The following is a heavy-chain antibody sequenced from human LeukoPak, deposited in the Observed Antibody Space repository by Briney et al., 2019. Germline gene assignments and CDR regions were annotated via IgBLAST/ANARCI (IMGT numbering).Heavy chain of an antibody. CDR1: GGSISSSSYY. J-gene: IGHJ4*02. Sequence: PSETLSLTCTVSGGSISSSSYYWGWIRQPPGKGLEWIGSIYYSGSTYYNPSLKSRVTISVDTSKNQFSLKLSSVTAADTAVYYCARDLGEAAASDYWGQGTLVTVSS. CDR2: IYYSGST. V-gene: IGHV4-39*07. D-gene: IGHD6-13*01. CDR3: ARDLGEAAASDY.